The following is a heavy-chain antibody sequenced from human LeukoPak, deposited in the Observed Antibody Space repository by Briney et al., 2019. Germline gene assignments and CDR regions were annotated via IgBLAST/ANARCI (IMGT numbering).Heavy chain of an antibody. D-gene: IGHD4-17*01. CDR1: GYTFTGYY. CDR2: INPNSGGT. Sequence: GASVKVSCKASGYTFTGYYMHWVRQAPGQGLEWMGWINPNSGGTNYAQKFQGRVTMTRDTSISTAYMELSRLRSDDTAVYYCARDGGGDYTPFDYWGQGTLVTVSS. V-gene: IGHV1-2*02. J-gene: IGHJ4*02. CDR3: ARDGGGDYTPFDY.